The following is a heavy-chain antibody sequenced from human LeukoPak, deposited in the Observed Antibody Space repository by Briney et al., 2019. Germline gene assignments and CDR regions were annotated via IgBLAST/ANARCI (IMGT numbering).Heavy chain of an antibody. D-gene: IGHD5-24*01. J-gene: IGHJ6*02. V-gene: IGHV3-53*01. CDR3: ASRDRGYYYGMDV. CDR2: IDRGGSK. Sequence: GGSLRLSCAAPGFTVSSNYISWVRHAPGTGREGVSIIDRGGSKYYADSVKGRFTISRDNSKSTLYLQMNSLRGEDTAVYYCASRDRGYYYGMDVWGQGTTVTVSS. CDR1: GFTVSSNY.